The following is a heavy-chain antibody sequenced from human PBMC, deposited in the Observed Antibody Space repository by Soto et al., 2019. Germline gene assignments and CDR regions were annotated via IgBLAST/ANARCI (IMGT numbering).Heavy chain of an antibody. CDR2: IYHSGST. CDR3: ARGAGSGSYYYYYDYYYMDV. V-gene: IGHV4-4*02. J-gene: IGHJ6*03. D-gene: IGHD3-10*01. CDR1: SGSISSSNW. Sequence: QVQLQESGPGLVKPSGTLSLTCAVSSGSISSSNWWSWVRQPPGKGLEWIGEIYHSGSTNYNPSPKRRVTISVDKSKNQFSMKLSSVTAADTAVYYCARGAGSGSYYYYYDYYYMDVWGKGTTVTVSS.